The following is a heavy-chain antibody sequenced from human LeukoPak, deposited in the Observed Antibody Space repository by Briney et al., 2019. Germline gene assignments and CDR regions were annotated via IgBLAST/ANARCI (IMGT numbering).Heavy chain of an antibody. CDR1: GFTFSSYA. J-gene: IGHJ4*02. CDR2: ISATGNTI. V-gene: IGHV3-48*03. Sequence: GGSLRLSCAASGFTFSSYAMDWVRQAPGKGLEWLSYISATGNTIYDADSVKGRFTISRDNAKNSLYLQMNSLRVEDTATYYCAREDLVGAIDYWGQGTLVTVSS. CDR3: AREDLVGAIDY. D-gene: IGHD1-26*01.